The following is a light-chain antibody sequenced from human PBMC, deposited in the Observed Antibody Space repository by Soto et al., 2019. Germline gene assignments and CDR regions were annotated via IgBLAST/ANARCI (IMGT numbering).Light chain of an antibody. CDR3: QHRMNWPLT. Sequence: EIVLTQSPATLSLSPGERATLSCRASQSSRSYLAWYQQKPGQAPRLLIYDASNRATGIPARFSGSGSETDFTLTISSLEPEDIAVYYCQHRMNWPLTFGQGTRLEI. V-gene: IGKV3-11*01. J-gene: IGKJ5*01. CDR1: QSSRSY. CDR2: DAS.